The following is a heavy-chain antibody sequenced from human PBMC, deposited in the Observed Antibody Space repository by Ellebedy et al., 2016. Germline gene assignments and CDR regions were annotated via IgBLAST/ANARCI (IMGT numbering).Heavy chain of an antibody. J-gene: IGHJ4*02. D-gene: IGHD4-17*01. CDR1: GLNFNTFF. CDR3: YYGHYSGS. Sequence: GESLKISCTASGLNFNTFFMSWVRQAPGGGLEWLSTISGDGKTTFSADSVKGRFAISRDNSRNTVFLLMNSLRAEDTAVYYCYYGHYSGSWGQGTLVTVSS. CDR2: ISGDGKTT. V-gene: IGHV3-23*01.